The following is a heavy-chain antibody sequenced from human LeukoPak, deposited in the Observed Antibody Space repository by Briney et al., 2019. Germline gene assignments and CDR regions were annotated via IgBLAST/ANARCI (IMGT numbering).Heavy chain of an antibody. V-gene: IGHV3-7*01. CDR2: IKYDGSEK. Sequence: GGSLSLSCTASGLSFSGQWMNWVRQSPGQGLEWVANIKYDGSEKYYVDSVKGRFTISREDAKNSLSLQMDSVRPEDTAVYYCAFNNNFKYWGQGTLVSVSS. D-gene: IGHD1/OR15-1a*01. CDR3: AFNNNFKY. J-gene: IGHJ4*02. CDR1: GLSFSGQW.